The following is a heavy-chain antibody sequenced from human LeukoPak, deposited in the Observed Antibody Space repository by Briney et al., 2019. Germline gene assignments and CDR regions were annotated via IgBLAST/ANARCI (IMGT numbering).Heavy chain of an antibody. D-gene: IGHD3-22*01. CDR1: GGSISSYY. J-gene: IGHJ4*02. Sequence: SETLSLTCTVSGGSISSYYWSWIRQPPGKGLEWIGYIYYSGSTNYNPSLKSRVTISVDTSKNQFSLKLSSVTAADTAEYYCARTKDVFDYYDSSGYYGYFDYWGQGTLVTVSS. CDR3: ARTKDVFDYYDSSGYYGYFDY. V-gene: IGHV4-59*08. CDR2: IYYSGST.